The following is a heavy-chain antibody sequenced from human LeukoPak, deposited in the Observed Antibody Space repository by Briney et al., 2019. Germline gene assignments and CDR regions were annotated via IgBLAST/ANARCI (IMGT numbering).Heavy chain of an antibody. CDR3: AREGGYSSSSVAYFDY. V-gene: IGHV4-34*01. Sequence: PSETLSLTCAVYGGSFSGYYWSWIRQPPGKGLEWIGEINHSGSTNYNPSLKSRVTISVDTSKNQFSLKLSSVTAADTAVYYCAREGGYSSSSVAYFDYWGQGTLVTVSS. D-gene: IGHD6-6*01. CDR2: INHSGST. J-gene: IGHJ4*02. CDR1: GGSFSGYY.